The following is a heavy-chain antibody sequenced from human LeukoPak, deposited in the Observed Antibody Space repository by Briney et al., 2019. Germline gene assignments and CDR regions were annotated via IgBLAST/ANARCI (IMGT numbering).Heavy chain of an antibody. Sequence: ESLRLSCAASGVTFSSYAMSWVCQAPPKGQDWVSAINGSGGSTYYADSVKGRFTISRDKSKKALYLQMNSLRAEDTAVYYCAKDYWCPPHPYSSGTPGTEFQHWGQGTLVTVSS. CDR3: AKDYWCPPHPYSSGTPGTEFQH. J-gene: IGHJ1*01. CDR1: GVTFSSYA. CDR2: INGSGGST. V-gene: IGHV3-23*01. D-gene: IGHD3-22*01.